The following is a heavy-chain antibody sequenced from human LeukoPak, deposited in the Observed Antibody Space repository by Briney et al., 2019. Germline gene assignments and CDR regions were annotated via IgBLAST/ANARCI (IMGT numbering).Heavy chain of an antibody. V-gene: IGHV1-69*05. D-gene: IGHD1-7*01. CDR3: GRDFGLTGTKRSFDI. CDR1: GGTFSSYA. J-gene: IGHJ3*02. Sequence: SVKVSCKASGGTFSSYATSWVRQAPGQGLEWMGGIIPIFGTANYAQKFQGRVTITTDESTSTAYMELSSLRSEDTAVYYCGRDFGLTGTKRSFDIWGQGTMVTVSS. CDR2: IIPIFGTA.